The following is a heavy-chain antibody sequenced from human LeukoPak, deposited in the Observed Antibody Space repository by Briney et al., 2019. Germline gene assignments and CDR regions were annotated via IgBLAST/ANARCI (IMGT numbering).Heavy chain of an antibody. CDR1: GYTFTGYY. D-gene: IGHD6-19*01. Sequence: ASVKVSCKASGYTFTGYYMHWVRQAPGQGLEWMGWTNPNSGGTNYAQKFQGRVTMTRDTSISTAYMELSRLRSDDTAVYYCARARRSYSSGWYGKENWFDPWGQGTLVTVSS. J-gene: IGHJ5*02. V-gene: IGHV1-2*02. CDR2: TNPNSGGT. CDR3: ARARRSYSSGWYGKENWFDP.